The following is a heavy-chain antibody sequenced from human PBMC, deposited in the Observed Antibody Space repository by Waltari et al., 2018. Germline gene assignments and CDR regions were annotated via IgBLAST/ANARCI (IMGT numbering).Heavy chain of an antibody. CDR1: GDSMTSGGHS. J-gene: IGHJ4*02. Sequence: HLQESGSGLVKPSQTLSLTCGVYGDSMTSGGHSWSWIRQAPVKGLESIGYIYYSGATYYNPSLKSRATISLDRSKNQFSLRLTSVTAADTAVYYCGRACDYGDYAVGYWGQGTLVTVSS. CDR2: IYYSGAT. V-gene: IGHV4-30-2*01. CDR3: GRACDYGDYAVGY. D-gene: IGHD4-17*01.